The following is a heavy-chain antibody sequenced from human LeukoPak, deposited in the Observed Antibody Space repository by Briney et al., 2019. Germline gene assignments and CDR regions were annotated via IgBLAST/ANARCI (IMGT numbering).Heavy chain of an antibody. CDR1: GFTFSSYA. V-gene: IGHV3-23*01. D-gene: IGHD3-3*01. CDR2: ISGSGGST. Sequence: PGGSLRLSCAASGFTFSSYAMSWVRQAPGKGLEWVSGISGSGGSTHYAGSVKGRFTISRDNSKNTLYRQMNSLRAADTAVYFCAKSDGKRFVDWDDPWGQGTLVTVSS. J-gene: IGHJ5*02. CDR3: AKSDGKRFVDWDDP.